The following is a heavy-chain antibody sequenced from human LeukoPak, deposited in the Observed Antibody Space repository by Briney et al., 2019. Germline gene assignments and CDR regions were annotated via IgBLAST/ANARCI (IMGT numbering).Heavy chain of an antibody. CDR2: IYYSGST. D-gene: IGHD3-10*01. J-gene: IGHJ4*02. CDR1: GGSISSGDYY. CDR3: ARYYYGSGSYYLDY. Sequence: PSDTLSLTCTVSGGSISSGDYYWSWIRQPPGKGLEWIGYIYYSGSTYYNPSLKSRVTISVDTSKNQFSLKLSSVTAADAAVYYCARYYYGSGSYYLDYWGQGTLVTVSS. V-gene: IGHV4-30-4*02.